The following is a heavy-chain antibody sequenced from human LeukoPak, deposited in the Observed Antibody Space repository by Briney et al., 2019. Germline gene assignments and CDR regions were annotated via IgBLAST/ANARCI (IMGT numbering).Heavy chain of an antibody. CDR1: GFTFGDHG. V-gene: IGHV3-49*03. CDR2: IKTKTYGGTT. D-gene: IGHD1-26*01. CDR3: SRGVIVGAAYFDY. Sequence: GGSLRLSCTTSGFTFGDHGVSWFRQAPGKGPEWTSFIKTKTYGGTTEYAASVKGRFTISRDDSTGIAYLQMDSLKPEDTAVYYCSRGVIVGAAYFDYWGQGTLVTVSS. J-gene: IGHJ4*02.